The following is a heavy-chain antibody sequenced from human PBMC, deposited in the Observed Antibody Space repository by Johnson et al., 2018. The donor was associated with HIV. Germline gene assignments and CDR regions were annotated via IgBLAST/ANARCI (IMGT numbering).Heavy chain of an antibody. V-gene: IGHV3-30*04. CDR1: GFTFSSYA. Sequence: QVQLVESGGGVVQPVRSLRLSCAASGFTFSSYAMHWVRQAPGKGLEWVAVISYDGSNKYYADSVKGRFTISRDNSKNTLYLQMNSLRAEDTAVYYCARGVSPERQAGPDAFDIWGQGTMVTVSS. D-gene: IGHD1-14*01. J-gene: IGHJ3*02. CDR3: ARGVSPERQAGPDAFDI. CDR2: ISYDGSNK.